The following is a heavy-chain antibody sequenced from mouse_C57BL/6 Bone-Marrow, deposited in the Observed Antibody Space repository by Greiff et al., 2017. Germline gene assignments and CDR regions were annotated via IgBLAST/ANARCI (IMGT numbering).Heavy chain of an antibody. CDR1: GFTFSSYA. J-gene: IGHJ2*01. V-gene: IGHV5-4*03. Sequence: EVMLVESGGGLVKPGGSLKLSCAASGFTFSSYAMSWVRQTPEKRLEWVATISDGGSYTYYPDNVKGRFTISRDNAKNNLYLQMSHLKSKDTAMYYCARYYYGSSRLCFDYWGQGTTLTVSS. D-gene: IGHD1-1*01. CDR3: ARYYYGSSRLCFDY. CDR2: ISDGGSYT.